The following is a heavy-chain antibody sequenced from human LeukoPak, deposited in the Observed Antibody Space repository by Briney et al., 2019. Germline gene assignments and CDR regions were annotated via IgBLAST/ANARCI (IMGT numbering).Heavy chain of an antibody. D-gene: IGHD5-12*01. CDR3: AGVFPLRNWFDP. CDR1: GGSISNYY. Sequence: SETLSLTCTVSGGSISNYYWSWIRQPPGKGLEWIGYIYYSGSTNYNPSLKSRVTISVDTSKNQFSLKLSSVTAADTAVYYCAGVFPLRNWFDPWGQGTLVTVSS. CDR2: IYYSGST. V-gene: IGHV4-59*01. J-gene: IGHJ5*02.